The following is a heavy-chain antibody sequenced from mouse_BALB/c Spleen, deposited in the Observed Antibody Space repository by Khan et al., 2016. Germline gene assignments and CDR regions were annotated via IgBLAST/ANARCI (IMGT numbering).Heavy chain of an antibody. CDR3: ARGDYYGSPLFVY. V-gene: IGHV1-39*01. Sequence: VQLQQSGPELEKPGGSVKISCKASGYSFTGYNMNWVKQNNGKSLEWIGNVDPYYGVTNYNQKFKDKASLTVDKSSNTAHMQLKNLTSEDSAVYYCARGDYYGSPLFVYWGQGTLVTVSA. CDR1: GYSFTGYN. D-gene: IGHD1-1*01. CDR2: VDPYYGVT. J-gene: IGHJ3*01.